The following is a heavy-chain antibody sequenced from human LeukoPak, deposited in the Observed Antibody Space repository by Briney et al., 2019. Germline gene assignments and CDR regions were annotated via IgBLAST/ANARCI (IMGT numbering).Heavy chain of an antibody. Sequence: KPSETLSPTCTVSGYSISSGYYWGWIRQPPGKGLEWIGSIYHSGSTYYNPSLKSRVTISVDTSKNQFSLKLSSVTAADTAVYYCARYGSGSSYYYYGMDVWGQGTTVTVSS. CDR3: ARYGSGSSYYYYGMDV. CDR1: GYSISSGYY. V-gene: IGHV4-38-2*02. D-gene: IGHD3-10*01. J-gene: IGHJ6*02. CDR2: IYHSGST.